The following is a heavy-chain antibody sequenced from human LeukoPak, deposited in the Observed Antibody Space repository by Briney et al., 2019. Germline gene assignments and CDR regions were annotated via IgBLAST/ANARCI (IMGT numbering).Heavy chain of an antibody. V-gene: IGHV3-23*01. CDR3: AKARRGYDSPWGFDY. CDR1: GFTFSSYG. J-gene: IGHJ4*02. CDR2: ISGSGGST. Sequence: QPGGSLRLSCAASGFTFSSYGMSWVRQAPGKGLEWVSAISGSGGSTYYADSVKGRFTISRDNSKNTLYLQMNSLRAEDTAVYYCAKARRGYDSPWGFDYWGQGTLVTVSS. D-gene: IGHD5-12*01.